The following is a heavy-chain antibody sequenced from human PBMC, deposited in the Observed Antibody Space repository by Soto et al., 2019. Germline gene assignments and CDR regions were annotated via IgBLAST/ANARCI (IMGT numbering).Heavy chain of an antibody. D-gene: IGHD3-3*01. V-gene: IGHV2-5*01. CDR3: AHKGDYYDFWSGYQEYYYGMDV. Sequence: SGPTLVNPTQTLTLTCTFSGFSLSTSGVGVGWIRQPPGKVLEWLALIYWNDDKRYSPSLKSRLTITKDTSKNQVVLTMTNMDPVDTATYYCAHKGDYYDFWSGYQEYYYGMDVWGQGTTVTVSS. J-gene: IGHJ6*02. CDR1: GFSLSTSGVG. CDR2: IYWNDDK.